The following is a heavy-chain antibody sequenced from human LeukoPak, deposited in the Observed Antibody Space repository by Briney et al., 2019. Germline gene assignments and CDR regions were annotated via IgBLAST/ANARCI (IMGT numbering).Heavy chain of an antibody. CDR2: ISTYNGNT. CDR1: GYTFTSYG. J-gene: IGHJ6*02. D-gene: IGHD2-15*01. V-gene: IGHV1-18*01. CDR3: ARDPDGSGGRCYSWGNGMDV. Sequence: ASVKVSCKASGYTFTSYGISWVRQAPGQGLEWMGWISTYNGNTNYAQKFQGRVTMTTDTSTSTACMELRSLRSDDTAMYYCARDPDGSGGRCYSWGNGMDVWGQGTTVTVSS.